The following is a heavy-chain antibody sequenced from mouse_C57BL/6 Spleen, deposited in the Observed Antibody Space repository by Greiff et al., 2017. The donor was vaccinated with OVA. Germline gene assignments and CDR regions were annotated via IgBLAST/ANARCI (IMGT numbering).Heavy chain of an antibody. V-gene: IGHV1-26*01. CDR2: INPNNGGT. D-gene: IGHD1-1*02. J-gene: IGHJ2*01. Sequence: VQLQQSGPELVKPGASVKISCKASGYTFTDYYMNWVKQSHGKSLEWIGDINPNNGGTSYNQKFKGKATLTVDKSSSTAYMELRSLTSEDSAVYYCASPMNYGFDYWGQGTTLTVSS. CDR3: ASPMNYGFDY. CDR1: GYTFTDYY.